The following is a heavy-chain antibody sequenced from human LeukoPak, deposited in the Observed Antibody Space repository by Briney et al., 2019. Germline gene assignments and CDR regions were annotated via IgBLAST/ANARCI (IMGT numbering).Heavy chain of an antibody. CDR2: FDPEDGET. D-gene: IGHD3-3*01. J-gene: IGHJ4*02. CDR3: ATVSDFWSGSFDY. V-gene: IGHV1-24*01. CDR1: GYTLTELS. Sequence: GASVKVSCTVSGYTLTELSMHWVRQAPGKGLEWMGGFDPEDGETIYAQKFQGRVTMTEDTSTDTAYMELSSLRSEDTAVYYCATVSDFWSGSFDYWGQGTLVTVSS.